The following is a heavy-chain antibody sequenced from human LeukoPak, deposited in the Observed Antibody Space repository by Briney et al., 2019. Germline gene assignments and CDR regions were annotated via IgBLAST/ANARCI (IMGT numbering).Heavy chain of an antibody. D-gene: IGHD3-22*01. CDR1: GFTFSSHG. CDR3: AKDIRPGGGYYYDSSGYVN. CDR2: ITGSGGNR. V-gene: IGHV3-21*04. Sequence: PGGSLRLSCAASGFTFSSHGMNWVRQAPGKGLEWVSGITGSGGNRYYADSVKGRFTISRDNAKNSLYLQMNSLRAEDTALYYCAKDIRPGGGYYYDSSGYVNWGQGTLVTVSS. J-gene: IGHJ4*02.